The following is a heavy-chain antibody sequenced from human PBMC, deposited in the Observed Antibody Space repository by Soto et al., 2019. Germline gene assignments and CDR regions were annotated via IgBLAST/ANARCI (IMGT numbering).Heavy chain of an antibody. CDR3: AREKSGEDILTGSFDY. CDR2: IWYDGSNK. CDR1: GFTFSSYG. J-gene: IGHJ4*02. Sequence: QVQLVESGGGVVQPGRSLRLSCAASGFTFSSYGMHWVRQAPGRGLEWVAVIWYDGSNKYYADSVKGRFTISRDNSKNTLYLQMNSLRAEDTAVYYCAREKSGEDILTGSFDYWGQGTLVTVSS. V-gene: IGHV3-33*01. D-gene: IGHD3-9*01.